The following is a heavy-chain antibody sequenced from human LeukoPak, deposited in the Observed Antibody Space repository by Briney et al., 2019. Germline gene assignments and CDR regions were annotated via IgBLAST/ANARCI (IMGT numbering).Heavy chain of an antibody. D-gene: IGHD1-26*01. Sequence: ASVKVSCKASGYTFTSYAMHWVRQAPGQRLEWMGWINAGNGNTKYSQKFQGRVTITRDTSASTAYMELSSLRSEDTAVYYCAREGGSHVRSGSFNFDYWGQGTLVTVSS. CDR3: AREGGSHVRSGSFNFDY. CDR2: INAGNGNT. V-gene: IGHV1-3*01. CDR1: GYTFTSYA. J-gene: IGHJ4*02.